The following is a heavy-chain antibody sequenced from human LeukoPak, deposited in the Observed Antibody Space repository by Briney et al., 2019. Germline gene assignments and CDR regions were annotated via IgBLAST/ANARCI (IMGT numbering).Heavy chain of an antibody. CDR2: IYYSGCT. CDR1: GGSIGRYY. Sequence: SETLSLTCTVSGGSIGRYYWSWIRQPPGKGLEWIGYIYYSGCTNYSPSLKSRVSIFLDTSKNQFSLNVTSVTAADTAVYYCARHPYYYYGMDVWGQGTTVTVSS. D-gene: IGHD2-21*01. CDR3: ARHPYYYYGMDV. V-gene: IGHV4-59*08. J-gene: IGHJ6*02.